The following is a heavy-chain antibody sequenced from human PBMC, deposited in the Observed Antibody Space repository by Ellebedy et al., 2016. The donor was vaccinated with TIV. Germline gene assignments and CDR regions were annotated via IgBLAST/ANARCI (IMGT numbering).Heavy chain of an antibody. D-gene: IGHD5-18*01. CDR2: IVGSGAT. J-gene: IGHJ4*02. V-gene: IGHV3-23*01. CDR3: AKDQIFGDGYWVFDN. CDR1: GFSFSSYA. Sequence: GESLKISCVASGFSFSSYALSWVRQAPGKGLEWVSGIVGSGATNYADSVKGRFSISRGNSKSTVDLQMNSLRADDTAIYYCAKDQIFGDGYWVFDNWGQGTLVSVSS.